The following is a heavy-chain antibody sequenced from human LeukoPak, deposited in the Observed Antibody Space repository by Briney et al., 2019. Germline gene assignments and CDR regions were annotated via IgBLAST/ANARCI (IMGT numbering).Heavy chain of an antibody. V-gene: IGHV3-7*01. CDR3: ARWKRGGYYEEALDI. J-gene: IGHJ3*02. CDR1: GFIFSSYL. CDR2: INQDGSEK. D-gene: IGHD3-3*01. Sequence: GGSLRLSCAASGFIFSSYLMSWVRQAPGKGLEWVANINQDGSEKYYVDSVKGRFSISRDNAKNSLYLQMKSLRAEDTAVYYCARWKRGGYYEEALDIWGRGTMVTVSS.